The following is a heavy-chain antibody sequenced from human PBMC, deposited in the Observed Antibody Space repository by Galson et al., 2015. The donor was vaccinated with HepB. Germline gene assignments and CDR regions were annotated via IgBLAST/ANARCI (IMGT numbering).Heavy chain of an antibody. CDR2: IWYDGSNK. CDR3: AREQRITAFWSGYYPDAFDI. Sequence: SLRLSCAASGFTFSSYCMHWVRQAPGKGLEWVAVIWYDGSNKYYADSVKGRFTISRDNSKNTLYLQMNSLRAEDTAVYYCAREQRITAFWSGYYPDAFDIWGQGTMVTVSS. D-gene: IGHD3-3*01. J-gene: IGHJ3*02. V-gene: IGHV3-33*01. CDR1: GFTFSSYC.